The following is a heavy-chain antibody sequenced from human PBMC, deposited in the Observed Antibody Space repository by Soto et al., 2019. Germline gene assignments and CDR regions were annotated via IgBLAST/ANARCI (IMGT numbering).Heavy chain of an antibody. V-gene: IGHV2-5*02. J-gene: IGHJ4*02. CDR1: GFSLSTSGVG. D-gene: IGHD6-6*01. Sequence: SGPTLVNPTQTLTLTCTFSGFSLSTSGVGVGWIRQPPGKALEWLALIYWDDDNRYSPSLQSRLTITKDTSKNQVVLTMTNMDPVDTATYYCAVLIGFRSSSFFDYWGQGTLVTVSS. CDR3: AVLIGFRSSSFFDY. CDR2: IYWDDDN.